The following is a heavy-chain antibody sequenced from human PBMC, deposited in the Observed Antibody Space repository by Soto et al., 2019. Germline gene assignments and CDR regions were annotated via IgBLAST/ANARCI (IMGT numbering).Heavy chain of an antibody. V-gene: IGHV3-66*01. CDR2: IYSGGNT. CDR1: EFTISSNY. J-gene: IGHJ6*02. Sequence: GGSLRLSCAASEFTISSNYMSWFRQAAGKGLEWVSIIYSGGNTFYADSVRDRFIFSRDISKNTLYLQMNSLRAEDTAVYYCARVKTPHYYYYGMDVWGQGTTVTVSS. CDR3: ARVKTPHYYYYGMDV.